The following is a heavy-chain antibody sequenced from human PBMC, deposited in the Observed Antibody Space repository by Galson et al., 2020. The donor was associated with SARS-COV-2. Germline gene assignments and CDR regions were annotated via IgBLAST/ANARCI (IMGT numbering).Heavy chain of an antibody. Sequence: GGSLRLSCAASGFRFDDYAMHWVRQVPGKGLEWISGISANSVFMDYADSVKDRFTVSRDNAKNSLYLEINSPRAEDTAFYYCAKDIGYDILTGQGENYGMDVWGQGTPVIVSS. D-gene: IGHD3-9*01. J-gene: IGHJ6*02. CDR2: ISANSVFM. CDR3: AKDIGYDILTGQGENYGMDV. V-gene: IGHV3-9*01. CDR1: GFRFDDYA.